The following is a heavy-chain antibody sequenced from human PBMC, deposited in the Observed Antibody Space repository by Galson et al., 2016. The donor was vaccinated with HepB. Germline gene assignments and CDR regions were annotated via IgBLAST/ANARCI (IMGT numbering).Heavy chain of an antibody. J-gene: IGHJ6*02. CDR1: KFTFSNCA. CDR2: IRYDATRK. V-gene: IGHV3-33*01. D-gene: IGHD5-18*01. Sequence: SLRLSCAASKFTFSNCAMHWVRQAPGKGLEWVAAIRYDATRKYYADSVKGRFTISRDNAVNKLYLQIDSLRAEDTAVFFCARGADTAMGKSYYGMDLWGQGITVIVSS. CDR3: ARGADTAMGKSYYGMDL.